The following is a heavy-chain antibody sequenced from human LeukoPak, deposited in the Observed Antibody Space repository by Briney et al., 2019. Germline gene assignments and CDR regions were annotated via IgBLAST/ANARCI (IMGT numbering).Heavy chain of an antibody. Sequence: ASETLSLTCTVSGGSIRSSYYYWGWIRQPPGKGLEWIGSIYDSGSTYYNPSLKSRVTISVDTSKNQFSLKLSSVTAADTAVYYCARLETNWGSYYFDYWGQGTLVTVSS. CDR2: IYDSGST. J-gene: IGHJ4*02. CDR1: GGSIRSSYYY. D-gene: IGHD7-27*01. CDR3: ARLETNWGSYYFDY. V-gene: IGHV4-39*01.